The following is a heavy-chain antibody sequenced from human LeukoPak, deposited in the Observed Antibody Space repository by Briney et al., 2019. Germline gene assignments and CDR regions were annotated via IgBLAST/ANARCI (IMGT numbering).Heavy chain of an antibody. CDR1: GGSISSSSYY. CDR3: ARVYPSPIDNWFDP. CDR2: IYYSGST. J-gene: IGHJ5*02. V-gene: IGHV4-39*07. Sequence: PSETLSLTCTVSGGSISSSSYYWGWIRQPPGKGLEWIGSIYYSGSTYYNPSLKSRVTMSVDTSKNQFSLKLSSVTAADTAVYYCARVYPSPIDNWFDPWGQGTLVTVSS.